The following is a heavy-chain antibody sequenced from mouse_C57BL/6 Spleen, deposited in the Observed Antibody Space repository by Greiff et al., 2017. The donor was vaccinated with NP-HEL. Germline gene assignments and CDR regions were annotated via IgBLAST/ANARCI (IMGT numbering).Heavy chain of an antibody. CDR3: ARRGGSSYLWYFDV. Sequence: EVQVVESGGDLVKPGGSLKLSCAASGFTFSSYGMSWVRQTPDKRLEWVATISSGGSYTYYPDSVKGRFTISRDNAKNTLYLQMSSLKSEDTAMYYCARRGGSSYLWYFDVWGTGTTVTVSS. D-gene: IGHD1-1*01. CDR1: GFTFSSYG. CDR2: ISSGGSYT. V-gene: IGHV5-6*01. J-gene: IGHJ1*03.